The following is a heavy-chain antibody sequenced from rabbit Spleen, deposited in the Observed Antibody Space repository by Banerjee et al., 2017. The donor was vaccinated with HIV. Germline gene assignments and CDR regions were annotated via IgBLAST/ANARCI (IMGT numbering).Heavy chain of an antibody. D-gene: IGHD1-1*01. CDR2: IYAGGGGGT. CDR3: ARDTSSSFSSYGMDL. CDR1: GFSFNSVFW. Sequence: QSLEESGGGLVKPGASLTLTCTTSGFSFNSVFWMCWVRQAPGKGLEWIACIYAGGGGGTYYASWAKGRFTISKTSSTTVTLQMTSLTAADTATYFCARDTSSSFSSYGMDLWGQGTLVTVS. V-gene: IGHV1S40*01. J-gene: IGHJ6*01.